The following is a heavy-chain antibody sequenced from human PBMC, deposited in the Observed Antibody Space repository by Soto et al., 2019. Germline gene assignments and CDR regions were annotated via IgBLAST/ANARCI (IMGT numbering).Heavy chain of an antibody. V-gene: IGHV1-69*13. CDR3: EAEMTFGKLSVV. J-gene: IGHJ6*02. CDR1: GDTDTNYV. Sequence: SVKVSCKASGDTDTNYVISWVRQAPGQGLEWMGGIFPKFGTTYSAQKLQDRLTITADESTSTVYMQLSSLRLDDTAVYYCEAEMTFGKLSVVWGQGXTVTVSS. CDR2: IFPKFGTT. D-gene: IGHD3-16*02.